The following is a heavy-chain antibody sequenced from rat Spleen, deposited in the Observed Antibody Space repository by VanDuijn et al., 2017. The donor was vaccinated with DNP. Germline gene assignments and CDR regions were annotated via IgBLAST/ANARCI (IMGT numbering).Heavy chain of an antibody. Sequence: EVQLVESGGGLVQPGNSLTLSCAASGVTFSDYAMAWVRQSPKKGLEWVATIIYDGSNTYYRDSVKGRFTISRDNAKSTLYLQMDSLGSEDTATYYCATQSSGYWGQGTSVTVSS. CDR2: IIYDGSNT. CDR1: GVTFSDYA. V-gene: IGHV5S10*01. D-gene: IGHD4-1*01. CDR3: ATQSSGY. J-gene: IGHJ4*01.